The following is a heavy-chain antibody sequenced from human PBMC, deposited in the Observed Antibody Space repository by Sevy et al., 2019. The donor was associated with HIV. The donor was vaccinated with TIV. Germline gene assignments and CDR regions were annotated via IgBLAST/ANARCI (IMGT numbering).Heavy chain of an antibody. Sequence: SETLSLTCTVSGGSITSLYWNRIRQPPGKGLEWIANIYYNGHINYNPSLKSRVTLSLDTSKNPFSLRLSSVTAADTAMYYCAGENAWGRGYSWGQGTLVTVSS. CDR2: IYYNGHI. CDR3: AGENAWGRGYS. J-gene: IGHJ4*02. CDR1: GGSITSLY. V-gene: IGHV4-59*08. D-gene: IGHD1-26*01.